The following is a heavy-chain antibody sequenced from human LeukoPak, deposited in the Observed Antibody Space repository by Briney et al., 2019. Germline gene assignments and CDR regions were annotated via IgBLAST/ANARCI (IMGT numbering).Heavy chain of an antibody. V-gene: IGHV4-39*02. CDR2: VYYSGKT. J-gene: IGHJ4*02. Sequence: SETLSLTCTVSGGSISRSYYYWGWIRQPPGKGLEWVGSVYYSGKTFYSPSLESRVTISVDTSKNHFSLRLISVTAADTAMYYCARLIGLGEVSPYFDFWGQGRLVTVSS. D-gene: IGHD3-16*02. CDR1: GGSISRSYYY. CDR3: ARLIGLGEVSPYFDF.